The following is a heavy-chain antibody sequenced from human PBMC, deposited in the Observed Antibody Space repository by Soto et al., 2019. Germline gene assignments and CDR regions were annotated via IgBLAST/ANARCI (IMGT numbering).Heavy chain of an antibody. D-gene: IGHD6-19*01. CDR2: ISAYNGNT. CDR1: GYTFTSYG. CDR3: ARXPVGGGWYGGGRHGMDV. V-gene: IGHV1-18*01. J-gene: IGHJ6*02. Sequence: AAVKVSCKASGYTFTSYGISWVRQAPGQGLEWMGWISAYNGNTNYAQKLQGRVTMTTDTSTSTAYMELRSLRSDDTAVYYCARXPVGGGWYGGGRHGMDVWGQGTTVTVSS.